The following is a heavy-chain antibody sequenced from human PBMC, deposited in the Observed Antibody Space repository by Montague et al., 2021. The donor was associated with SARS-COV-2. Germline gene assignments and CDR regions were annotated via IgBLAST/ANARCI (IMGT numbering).Heavy chain of an antibody. CDR3: ARTSRGSRYFYGVDV. Sequence: SETLSLTCTVSGDSISDYYWSWIRQPPGMGLEWIGYIFRSGATNYNPPLKSRVIISLDTSKSQFSLRLSSVTAADTAIYYCARTSRGSRYFYGVDVWGQGTTATVS. CDR2: IFRSGAT. CDR1: GDSISDYY. J-gene: IGHJ6*02. V-gene: IGHV4-59*01. D-gene: IGHD3-10*01.